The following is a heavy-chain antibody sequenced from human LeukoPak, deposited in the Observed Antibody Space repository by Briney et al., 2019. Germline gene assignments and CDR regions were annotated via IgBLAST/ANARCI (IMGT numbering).Heavy chain of an antibody. J-gene: IGHJ4*02. Sequence: SETLSLTCTVSGGSISSYYWSWIRQPPGKGLEWIGYIYYSGSTNYNPSLKSRVTISVDTSKNQFSLKLSSVTAADTALYYCARMYSSGYYLYYFDYWGQGTLVTVSS. V-gene: IGHV4-59*01. CDR3: ARMYSSGYYLYYFDY. D-gene: IGHD3-22*01. CDR1: GGSISSYY. CDR2: IYYSGST.